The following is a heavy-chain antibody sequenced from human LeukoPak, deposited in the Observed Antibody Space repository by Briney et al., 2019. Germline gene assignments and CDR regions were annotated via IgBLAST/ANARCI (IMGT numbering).Heavy chain of an antibody. CDR1: GYTFTSYG. Sequence: ASVKVSCKASGYTFTSYGISWVRQAPGQGLEWMGWISAYNGNTNYAQKLQGRVTMTTDTSTSTAYMELTSLRSDDTAVYYCARDSYGDYHFDYWGQGTLVTVSS. CDR2: ISAYNGNT. V-gene: IGHV1-18*01. CDR3: ARDSYGDYHFDY. J-gene: IGHJ4*02. D-gene: IGHD4-17*01.